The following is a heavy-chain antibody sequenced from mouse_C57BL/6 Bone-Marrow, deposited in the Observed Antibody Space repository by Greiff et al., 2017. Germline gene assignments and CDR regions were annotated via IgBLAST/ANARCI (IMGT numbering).Heavy chain of an antibody. CDR2: IRNKANGYTT. CDR3: ARLALTGTWDYYAMDY. D-gene: IGHD4-1*01. V-gene: IGHV7-3*01. Sequence: DVMLVESGGGLVQPGGSLSLSCAASGFTFTDYYMSWVRQPPGKALGWLGFIRNKANGYTTEYSASVKGRFTISRDNSQSILYLQMNALRAEDSATDYCARLALTGTWDYYAMDYWGQGTSVTVAS. J-gene: IGHJ4*01. CDR1: GFTFTDYY.